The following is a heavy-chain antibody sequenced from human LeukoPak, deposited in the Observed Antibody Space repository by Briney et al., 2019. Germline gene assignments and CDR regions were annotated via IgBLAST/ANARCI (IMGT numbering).Heavy chain of an antibody. J-gene: IGHJ4*02. V-gene: IGHV3-33*01. Sequence: GSLRLSCAASGITLCYYGIQLVRPAPSQGLEWVAVIWSDGSNKYYADSVKGRFTISRDNSKKTLYLQMNSLRVEDTAVYYCVRASGSFDYWGQGTLVTVSS. D-gene: IGHD3-10*01. CDR2: IWSDGSNK. CDR3: VRASGSFDY. CDR1: GITLCYYG.